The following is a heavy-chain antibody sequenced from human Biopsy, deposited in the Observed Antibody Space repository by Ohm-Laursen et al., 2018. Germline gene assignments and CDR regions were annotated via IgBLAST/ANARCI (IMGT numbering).Heavy chain of an antibody. CDR3: ARLTGDPSY. Sequence: PVTLSLTWTVSGGSIKSYYWIWIRQSPGKGLVWIGFIYYTGHTNYNPSLKSRATISEDTSKNQFPLKVISVTAADTAVYYCARLTGDPSYWGQGILVTVSS. D-gene: IGHD7-27*01. V-gene: IGHV4-59*01. CDR2: IYYTGHT. CDR1: GGSIKSYY. J-gene: IGHJ4*02.